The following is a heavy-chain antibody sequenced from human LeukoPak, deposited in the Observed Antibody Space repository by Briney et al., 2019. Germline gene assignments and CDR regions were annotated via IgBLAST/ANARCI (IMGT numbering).Heavy chain of an antibody. D-gene: IGHD3-22*01. J-gene: IGHJ4*02. V-gene: IGHV1-69*05. CDR3: ARGYYYDSSGYLWYFDY. Sequence: ASVKVSCKASGGTFSSYAISWVRQTPGQGLEWMGGITPIFGTANYAQKFQGRVTITTDESTSTAYMELSSLRSEDTAVYYCARGYYYDSSGYLWYFDYWGQGTLVTVSS. CDR2: ITPIFGTA. CDR1: GGTFSSYA.